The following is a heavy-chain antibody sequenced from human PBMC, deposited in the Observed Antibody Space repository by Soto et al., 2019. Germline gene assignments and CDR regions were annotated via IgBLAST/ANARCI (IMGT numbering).Heavy chain of an antibody. CDR1: GGSFSGYY. J-gene: IGHJ4*02. D-gene: IGHD4-17*01. CDR3: ARTPSYGTPYCDY. V-gene: IGHV4-34*01. Sequence: SETLSLTCAVYGGSFSGYYWSWIRQPPGKGLEWIGEINHSGSTNYNPSLKSRVTISVDTSKNQFSLKLSSVTAADTAVYYCARTPSYGTPYCDYWGQGTLVTVSS. CDR2: INHSGST.